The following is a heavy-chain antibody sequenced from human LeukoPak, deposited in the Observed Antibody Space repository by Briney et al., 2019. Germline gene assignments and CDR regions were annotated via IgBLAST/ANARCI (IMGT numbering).Heavy chain of an antibody. D-gene: IGHD1-26*01. CDR3: VRDRSGRYPDAFDI. Sequence: PGGSLRLSCAASGFIVSSHYMNWVRQAPGKRLEWVSVLYSGGSTYYADSVKGRFTISRDNSKNTLYLQMNSLRLEDTAVYCCVRDRSGRYPDAFDIWGQGTMVTVSS. CDR2: LYSGGST. J-gene: IGHJ3*02. CDR1: GFIVSSHY. V-gene: IGHV3-53*01.